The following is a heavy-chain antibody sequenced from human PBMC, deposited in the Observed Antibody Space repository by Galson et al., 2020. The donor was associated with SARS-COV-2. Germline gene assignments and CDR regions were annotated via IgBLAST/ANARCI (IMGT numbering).Heavy chain of an antibody. Sequence: QLGESLNPYCAATGFTSRNYWMNLVRQAPGTGHESVANTKPPGSETSQLHSVKGRYTISRDNAKNSLYLQMNSLRAEDTAVYFCASESSHYDFWSGLQLRYYSVDVWGNGTPVTVS. CDR1: GFTSRNYW. D-gene: IGHD3-3*01. V-gene: IGHV3-7*01. CDR2: TKPPGSET. CDR3: ASESSHYDFWSGLQLRYYSVDV. J-gene: IGHJ6*03.